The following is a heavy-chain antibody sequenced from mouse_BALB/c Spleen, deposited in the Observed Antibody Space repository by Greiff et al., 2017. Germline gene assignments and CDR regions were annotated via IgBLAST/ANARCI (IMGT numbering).Heavy chain of an antibody. CDR2: IWSGGST. CDR3: ASYDGQAMDY. Sequence: QVQLKESGPGLVQPSQSLSITCTVSGFTLTSYGVHWVRQSPGKGLEWLGVIWSGGSTDYNAAVISRLSISMDNSKSQVIFKMNSLRANDTAIYYCASYDGQAMDYRGQGTSVNVSS. D-gene: IGHD2-3*01. V-gene: IGHV2-2*02. J-gene: IGHJ4*01. CDR1: GFTLTSYG.